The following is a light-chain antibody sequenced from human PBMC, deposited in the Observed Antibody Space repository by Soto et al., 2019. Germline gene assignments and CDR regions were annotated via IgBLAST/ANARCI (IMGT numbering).Light chain of an antibody. V-gene: IGKV4-1*01. CDR2: WAS. J-gene: IGKJ1*01. CDR1: QSVLYSSNNKNY. Sequence: DIVMTQSPDSLTVSLGESATINCKSSQSVLYSSNNKNYLGWYQQKPEQPPKPLIYWASTRECGVPDRFSGSGSGTDFTLTISSLQAEDVAVYYCQQHYTTPWTFGQGTKVEIK. CDR3: QQHYTTPWT.